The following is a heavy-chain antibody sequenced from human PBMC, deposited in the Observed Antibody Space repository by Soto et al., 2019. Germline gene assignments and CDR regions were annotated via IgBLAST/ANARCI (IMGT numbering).Heavy chain of an antibody. D-gene: IGHD3-10*01. V-gene: IGHV1-18*04. Sequence: QVQLVQSGAEVKKPGASVKVSCKASGYTFTSYGISWVRQAPGQGLEWMGWISAYNGNTNYAQKLQGRVTMTTDTSTSTAYMELRSLRSDDTAVYYCARYGSSITMVREGGYYYYYYGMDVWGQGTTVTVSS. J-gene: IGHJ6*02. CDR3: ARYGSSITMVREGGYYYYYYGMDV. CDR1: GYTFTSYG. CDR2: ISAYNGNT.